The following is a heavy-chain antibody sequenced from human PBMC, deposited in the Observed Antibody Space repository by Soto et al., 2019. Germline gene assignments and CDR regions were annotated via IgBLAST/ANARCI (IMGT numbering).Heavy chain of an antibody. J-gene: IGHJ4*02. D-gene: IGHD4-17*01. CDR1: GFTFSSYS. Sequence: PGGSLRLSCAASGFTFSSYSMNWVRRAPGKGLEWVSYISSSSSTIYYADSVKGRFTISRDNAKNSLYLQMNSLRAEDTAVYYCARDSPLYGDYEPYYFDYWGQGTLVTVSS. CDR3: ARDSPLYGDYEPYYFDY. CDR2: ISSSSSTI. V-gene: IGHV3-48*01.